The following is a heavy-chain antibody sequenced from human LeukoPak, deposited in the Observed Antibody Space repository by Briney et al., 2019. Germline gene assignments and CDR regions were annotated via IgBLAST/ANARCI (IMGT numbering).Heavy chain of an antibody. V-gene: IGHV1-24*01. CDR3: AIAVAGRNYYYGMDV. D-gene: IGHD6-19*01. CDR2: FDPEDGET. Sequence: GASVNVSCKVSGYTLTELSMHWVRQAPGKGLEWMGGFDPEDGETIYAQKFQGRVTMTEDTSTDTAYMELSSLRSEDTAVYYCAIAVAGRNYYYGMDVWGQGTTVTVSS. CDR1: GYTLTELS. J-gene: IGHJ6*02.